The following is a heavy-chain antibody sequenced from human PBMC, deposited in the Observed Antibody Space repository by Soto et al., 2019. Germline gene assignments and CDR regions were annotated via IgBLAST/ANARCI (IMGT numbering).Heavy chain of an antibody. D-gene: IGHD2-15*01. V-gene: IGHV3-23*01. CDR2: ISGSGGST. CDR1: GFTFSSYA. CDR3: AKTSCRGGGSCYSGP. J-gene: IGHJ5*02. Sequence: EVQLLESGGGLVQPGGSLRLSCAASGFTFSSYAMSWVRQAPGKGLEWVSAISGSGGSTYYADSVKGRFTIPRDNSKNTLNLQMNSLRAEDTAVYYCAKTSCRGGGSCYSGPWGQGTLVTVSS.